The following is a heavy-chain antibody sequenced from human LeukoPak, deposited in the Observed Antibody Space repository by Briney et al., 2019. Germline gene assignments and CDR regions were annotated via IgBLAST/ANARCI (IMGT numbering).Heavy chain of an antibody. V-gene: IGHV4-59*08. Sequence: PSETLSLTCTVSGGSISSYYWSWIRQPPGKGLEWIGYIYYSGSTNYNPSLKSRVAISVDTSKNQFSLKPSSVTAADTAVYYCARHGGSSLYYYGMDVWGQGTTVTVSS. CDR2: IYYSGST. CDR3: ARHGGSSLYYYGMDV. D-gene: IGHD3-16*01. CDR1: GGSISSYY. J-gene: IGHJ6*02.